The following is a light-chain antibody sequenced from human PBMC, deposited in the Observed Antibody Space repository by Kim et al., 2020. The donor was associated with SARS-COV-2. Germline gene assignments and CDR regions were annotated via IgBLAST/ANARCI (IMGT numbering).Light chain of an antibody. J-gene: IGLJ1*01. CDR1: RSDVGSYNH. V-gene: IGLV2-23*02. CDR2: EVS. CDR3: CSYAARITFV. Sequence: GQSSTISCTGTRSDVGSYNHVSWEQHHPGKAPKLMIYEVSSRPSGVSDRFSGSKSGNTASLTISGLQAEDEADYYCCSYAARITFVFGTGTKVTVL.